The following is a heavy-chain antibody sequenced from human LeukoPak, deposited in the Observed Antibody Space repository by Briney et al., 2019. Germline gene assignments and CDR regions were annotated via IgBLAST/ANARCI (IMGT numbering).Heavy chain of an antibody. D-gene: IGHD3-22*01. Sequence: SVKVSCKASGGTFSSYAISWVRQAPGQGLEWMGGIIPIFGTANYAQKFQGRVTITADESTSTAYMELSSLRSEDTAVYYCARTQKPDYYDSSGYLDAFDIWGQGTMVTVSS. CDR2: IIPIFGTA. CDR3: ARTQKPDYYDSSGYLDAFDI. V-gene: IGHV1-69*13. CDR1: GGTFSSYA. J-gene: IGHJ3*02.